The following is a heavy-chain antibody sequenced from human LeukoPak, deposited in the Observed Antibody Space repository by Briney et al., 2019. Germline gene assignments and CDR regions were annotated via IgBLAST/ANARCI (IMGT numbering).Heavy chain of an antibody. CDR2: INHSGST. V-gene: IGHV4-34*01. CDR1: GGSFSGYY. CDR3: ARHGGVRRIAAVPFDY. Sequence: PSETLSLTCAVYGGSFSGYYWSWIRQPPGKGLEWIGEINHSGSTNYNPSLKSRVTISVDTSKNQFSLKLTSVTAADTAVYYCARHGGVRRIAAVPFDYWGQGALVTVSS. J-gene: IGHJ4*02. D-gene: IGHD6-13*01.